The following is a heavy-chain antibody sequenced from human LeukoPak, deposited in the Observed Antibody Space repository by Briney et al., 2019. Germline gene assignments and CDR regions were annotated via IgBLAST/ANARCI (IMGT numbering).Heavy chain of an antibody. CDR3: ARHDNSYWFDP. Sequence: SETLSLTCTVSGDSISSYYWNWIRQPPGKGLEWIGYIYYSGSTNYNPSLQSRVTISVDTSKNQFSLKLSSVTAADTAVYYCARHDNSYWFDPWGQGTLVTVSS. J-gene: IGHJ5*02. V-gene: IGHV4-59*08. CDR1: GDSISSYY. CDR2: IYYSGST. D-gene: IGHD4-11*01.